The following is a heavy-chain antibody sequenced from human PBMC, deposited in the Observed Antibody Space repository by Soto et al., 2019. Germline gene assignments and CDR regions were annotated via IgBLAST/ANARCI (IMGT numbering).Heavy chain of an antibody. Sequence: PGESLKISWNGSGYSYTSYWISWVRQMPGKGLEWMGRIDASDSYTNSSPSFQGHVTISADKFISTAYLQWSSLNAADTAMYYGARPPLRYNCNDLGAFDNWGQGTMVTVSS. CDR3: ARPPLRYNCNDLGAFDN. D-gene: IGHD1-20*01. V-gene: IGHV5-10-1*01. CDR2: IDASDSYT. CDR1: GYSYTSYW. J-gene: IGHJ3*02.